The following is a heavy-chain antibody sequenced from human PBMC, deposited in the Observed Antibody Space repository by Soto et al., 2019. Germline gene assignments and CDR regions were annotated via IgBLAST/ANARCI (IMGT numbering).Heavy chain of an antibody. CDR1: VDSISTVDYF. CDR3: ARGRYCLTGRCFPNWFDS. J-gene: IGHJ5*01. V-gene: IGHV4-30-4*01. CDR2: IYKSATT. D-gene: IGHD2-15*01. Sequence: TLSLTCSVSVDSISTVDYFWAWIRQPPGQALEYIGYIYKSATTYYNPSFESRVAISLDTSKSQFSLTVTSVTAADTAVYFCARGRYCLTGRCFPNWFDSWGQGTRVTV.